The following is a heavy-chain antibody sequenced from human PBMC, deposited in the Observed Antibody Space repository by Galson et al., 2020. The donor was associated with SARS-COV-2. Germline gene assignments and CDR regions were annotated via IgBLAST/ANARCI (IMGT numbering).Heavy chain of an antibody. CDR1: GYTFTNYE. V-gene: IGHV1-8*01. Sequence: ASVQVSCKASGYTFTNYEINWVRQAPGQGLEWMGWMNHHSGNTGYAQKFQGRVTMTRTTSISTAYMELNSLTSEDTAVYYCARSYDDFATWFDPWGQGTLVTVSS. J-gene: IGHJ5*02. D-gene: IGHD4-17*01. CDR3: ARSYDDFATWFDP. CDR2: MNHHSGNT.